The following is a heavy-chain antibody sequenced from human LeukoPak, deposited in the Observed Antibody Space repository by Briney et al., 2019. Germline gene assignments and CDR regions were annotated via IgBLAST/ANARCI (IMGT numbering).Heavy chain of an antibody. V-gene: IGHV1-18*01. CDR1: GYTFTIYG. CDR2: ISAYNGNT. D-gene: IGHD2-8*01. CDR3: ARSAYDPGYCTNGVCPSNYFDN. J-gene: IGHJ4*02. Sequence: GASVKVSCKASGYTFTIYGISWVRQGPGQGLEWMGWISAYNGNTNYAQKPQGRVTMTTDTSTSTAYMELRSLRSDDTAVYYCARSAYDPGYCTNGVCPSNYFDNWGQGTLVTVSS.